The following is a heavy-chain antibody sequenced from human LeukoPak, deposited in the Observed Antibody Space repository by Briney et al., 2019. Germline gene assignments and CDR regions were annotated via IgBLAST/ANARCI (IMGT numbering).Heavy chain of an antibody. CDR2: ISGSGGST. D-gene: IGHD2-8*02. V-gene: IGHV3-23*01. CDR1: GLPFGSFA. Sequence: PGGPLRFSCEAPGLPFGSFAMGWSGQPQGRGLEGVSAISGSGGSTYYADSVKGRFTISRDNSKNTLYLQMNSLRAEDTAVYYCAKDLVVYYTSFDYWGQGTLVTASS. J-gene: IGHJ4*02. CDR3: AKDLVVYYTSFDY.